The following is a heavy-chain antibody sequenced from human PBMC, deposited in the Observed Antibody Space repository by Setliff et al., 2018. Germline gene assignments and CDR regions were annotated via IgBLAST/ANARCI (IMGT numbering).Heavy chain of an antibody. D-gene: IGHD2-15*01. CDR2: IYSGGST. Sequence: GGSLRLSCAASGFSVSSNYMSWVRQAPGKGLEWVSVIYSGGSTYYADSVKGRFTISRDNSKNTLYLQMNSLRPEDTAVYYCARTCSGSGCYAGLESWGQGTPVTVSS. V-gene: IGHV3-53*05. J-gene: IGHJ4*02. CDR3: ARTCSGSGCYAGLES. CDR1: GFSVSSNY.